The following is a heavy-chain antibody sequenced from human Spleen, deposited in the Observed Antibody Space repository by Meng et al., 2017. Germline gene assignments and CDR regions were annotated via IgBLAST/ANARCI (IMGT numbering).Heavy chain of an antibody. CDR3: ARWTGSYTDY. J-gene: IGHJ4*02. CDR2: INSNGGNT. Sequence: GESLKISCAASGFTFSNSAMHWVRQAPGKGLEYVSAINSNGGNTYYANSVKGRFTISRDNSKNTLYLQMGGLRPEDMAVYYCARWTGSYTDYWGQGTLVTVSS. D-gene: IGHD1-26*01. V-gene: IGHV3-64*01. CDR1: GFTFSNSA.